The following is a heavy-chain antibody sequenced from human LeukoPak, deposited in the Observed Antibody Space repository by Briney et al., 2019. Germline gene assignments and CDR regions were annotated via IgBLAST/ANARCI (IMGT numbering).Heavy chain of an antibody. J-gene: IGHJ5*02. V-gene: IGHV4-39*07. D-gene: IGHD6-19*01. CDR3: AREAAGPGRSWFDP. Sequence: SETLSLTCTVSGGSISSSLYYWGWIRQPPGKGLEWIGSIYNSGSTYYNPSLQSRVTISVDTSKNQFSLKLSSVTAADTAVYYCAREAAGPGRSWFDPWGQGTLVTVSS. CDR1: GGSISSSLYY. CDR2: IYNSGST.